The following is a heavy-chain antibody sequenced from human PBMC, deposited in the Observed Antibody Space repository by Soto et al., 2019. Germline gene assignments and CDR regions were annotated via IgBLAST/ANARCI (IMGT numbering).Heavy chain of an antibody. CDR1: GGSVSSGSYY. CDR2: IYYSGST. Sequence: SETLSLTCTVSGGSVSSGSYYWSWIRQPPGKGLEWIGYIYYSGSTNYNPSLKSRVTISVDTSKNQFSLKLSSVTAADTAVYYCARESCISTSCYRSYTRWFDPWGQGTLVTVSS. CDR3: ARESCISTSCYRSYTRWFDP. V-gene: IGHV4-61*01. D-gene: IGHD2-2*01. J-gene: IGHJ5*02.